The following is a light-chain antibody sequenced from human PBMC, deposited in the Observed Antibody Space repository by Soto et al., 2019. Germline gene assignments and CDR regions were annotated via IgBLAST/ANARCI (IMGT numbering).Light chain of an antibody. Sequence: ETVMTQSPGTLSVSPGERVTLSCRASQSVSNNLAWYQQRSGQAPRLLIYGASTRATGVPARFSGSGSGTAFTLTISSLQSEDFAVYYCQQYNNWPPVTFGQGTRLEIK. J-gene: IGKJ5*01. CDR3: QQYNNWPPVT. CDR1: QSVSNN. V-gene: IGKV3-15*01. CDR2: GAS.